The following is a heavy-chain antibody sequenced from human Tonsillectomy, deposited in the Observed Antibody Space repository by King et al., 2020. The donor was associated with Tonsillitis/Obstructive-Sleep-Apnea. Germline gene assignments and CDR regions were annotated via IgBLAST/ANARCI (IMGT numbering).Heavy chain of an antibody. CDR2: IYPDDSDT. CDR1: GDSFTTYW. J-gene: IGHJ6*02. V-gene: IGHV5-51*01. Sequence: VQLVESGAELKKPGESLKISCEGSGDSFTTYWIAWVRQMPGKGLEWMGLIYPDDSDTIYSPSFQGQVTISADKSITTAYLQWSSLKASDTAIYYCARHLIPWGNWRSPDYYYYGMDVWGQGTTVTVSS. CDR3: ARHLIPWGNWRSPDYYYYGMDV. D-gene: IGHD1-1*01.